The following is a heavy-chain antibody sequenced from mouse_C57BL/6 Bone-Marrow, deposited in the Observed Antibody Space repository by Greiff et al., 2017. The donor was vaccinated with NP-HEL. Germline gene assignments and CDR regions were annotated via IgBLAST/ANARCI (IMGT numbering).Heavy chain of an antibody. V-gene: IGHV14-4*01. CDR3: TTWYGNYN. J-gene: IGHJ2*01. D-gene: IGHD2-10*02. Sequence: EVQLQQSGAELVRPGASVKLSCTASGFNIKDDYMHWVKQRPEQGLEWIGWIDPENGDTEYASKFQGKATITADTSSNTAYLQLSSLISEDTAVYYCTTWYGNYNWGQGTTLTVSS. CDR2: IDPENGDT. CDR1: GFNIKDDY.